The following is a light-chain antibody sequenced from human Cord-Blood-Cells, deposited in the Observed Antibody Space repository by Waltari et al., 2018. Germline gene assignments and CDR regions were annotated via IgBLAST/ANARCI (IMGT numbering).Light chain of an antibody. CDR3: QQRSNWPLT. J-gene: IGKJ4*01. Sequence: EIVLTQSPATLSLSPGERATLSCRTSQSVSSYLARNQEKLGQATRRLIYDASNRATGIPARFSRSGYGTDFTLTISSLETEDFAVYYCQQRSNWPLTFGGGTKVEIK. CDR2: DAS. CDR1: QSVSSY. V-gene: IGKV3-11*01.